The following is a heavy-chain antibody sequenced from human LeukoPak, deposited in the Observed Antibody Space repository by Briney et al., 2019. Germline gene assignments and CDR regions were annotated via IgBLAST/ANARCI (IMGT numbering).Heavy chain of an antibody. CDR2: ISYDGSNK. J-gene: IGHJ4*02. D-gene: IGHD5-12*01. CDR1: GFTFSSYA. V-gene: IGHV3-30*04. Sequence: GGSLRLSCAASGFTFSSYAMHWVRQAPGKGLEWVAVISYDGSNKYYADSVKGRFTISRDNSKNTLYLQMNSLRAEDTAVFYCARDRGGYDLNLDYWGQGTLVTVSS. CDR3: ARDRGGYDLNLDY.